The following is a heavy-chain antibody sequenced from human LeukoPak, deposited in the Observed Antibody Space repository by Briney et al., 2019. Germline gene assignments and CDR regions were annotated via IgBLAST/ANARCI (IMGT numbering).Heavy chain of an antibody. CDR1: GGSLSSGIYY. CDR2: ICTSGST. CDR3: ARGGRDFWSGYYGKYYYYGMDV. Sequence: SQTLSLTCTVSGGSLSSGIYYWSWIRQPAGTGLEWIRRICTSGSTNHNPSLKSRVTISVDASKTQFSLKLSSVTAADTAVYYCARGGRDFWSGYYGKYYYYGMDVWGQGTTVTVSS. J-gene: IGHJ6*02. D-gene: IGHD3-3*01. V-gene: IGHV4-61*02.